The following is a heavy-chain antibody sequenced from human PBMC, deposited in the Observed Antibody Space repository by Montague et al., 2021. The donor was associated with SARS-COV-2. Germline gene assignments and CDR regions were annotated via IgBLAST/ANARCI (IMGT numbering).Heavy chain of an antibody. D-gene: IGHD1-26*01. Sequence: SETLSLTCTVSGGSIRSYYWSWIRQTPGKGLEWIGYIYYDGSTNYIPSLKSRVTMSVDSSKNQFSLRLSSVTAADTAVYYCARYGSYFEHWGQGTLVTVSS. CDR3: ARYGSYFEH. J-gene: IGHJ4*02. V-gene: IGHV4-59*03. CDR2: IYYDGST. CDR1: GGSIRSYY.